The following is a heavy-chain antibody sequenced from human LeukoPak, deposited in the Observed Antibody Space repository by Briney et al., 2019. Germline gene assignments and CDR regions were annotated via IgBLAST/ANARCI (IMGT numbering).Heavy chain of an antibody. J-gene: IGHJ4*02. CDR2: ISAYNGKT. D-gene: IGHD2-15*01. CDR3: ARGVRYCSGGSCYYFDY. Sequence: ASVKVSCKASGCTFTSYGISWVRQAPGQGLEWMGWISAYNGKTNYAQKLQGRVTMTTDTSTSTAYMELRSLRSDDTAVYYCARGVRYCSGGSCYYFDYWGQGTLVTVSS. CDR1: GCTFTSYG. V-gene: IGHV1-18*01.